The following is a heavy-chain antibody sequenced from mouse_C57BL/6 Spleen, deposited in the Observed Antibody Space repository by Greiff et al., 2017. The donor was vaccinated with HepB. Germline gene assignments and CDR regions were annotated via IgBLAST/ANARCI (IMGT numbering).Heavy chain of an antibody. CDR3: AREDDYSWCAY. V-gene: IGHV5-4*01. CDR2: ISDGGSYT. D-gene: IGHD2-4*01. Sequence: EVQGVESGGGLVKPGGSLKLSCAASGFTFSSYAMSWVRQTPEKRLEWVATISDGGSYTYYPDNVKGRFTISRDNAKNNLYLQMSHLKSEDTAMYYCAREDDYSWCAYGGQGTLVTVSA. CDR1: GFTFSSYA. J-gene: IGHJ3*01.